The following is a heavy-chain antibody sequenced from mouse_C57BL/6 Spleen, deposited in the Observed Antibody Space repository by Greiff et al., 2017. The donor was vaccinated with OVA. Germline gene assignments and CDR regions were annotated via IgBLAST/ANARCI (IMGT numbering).Heavy chain of an antibody. CDR1: GYTFTSYW. J-gene: IGHJ2*01. CDR2: IDPSDSET. Sequence: QVQLKQPGAELVRPGSSVKLSCKASGYTFTSYWMHWVKQRPIQGLEWIGNIDPSDSETHYNQKFKDKATLTVDKSSSTAYMQLSSLTSEDSAVYYCARRAVDSSGYAFYFDYWGQGTTLTVSS. CDR3: ARRAVDSSGYAFYFDY. V-gene: IGHV1-52*01. D-gene: IGHD3-2*02.